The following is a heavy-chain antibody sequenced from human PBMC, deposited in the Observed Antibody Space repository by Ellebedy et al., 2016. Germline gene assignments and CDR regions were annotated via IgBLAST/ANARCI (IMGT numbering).Heavy chain of an antibody. CDR3: ARLWLSNNFDP. J-gene: IGHJ5*02. D-gene: IGHD6-19*01. CDR2: IDPRDYHT. V-gene: IGHV5-10-1*01. CDR1: GYNFTNYW. Sequence: GESLKISXQGSGYNFTNYWITWVRQMPGKGLEWMGMIDPRDYHTNYSPSFQGHVTISADRSISTAYLQWSSLKASDTANYYCARLWLSNNFDPWGQGTPVTVSS.